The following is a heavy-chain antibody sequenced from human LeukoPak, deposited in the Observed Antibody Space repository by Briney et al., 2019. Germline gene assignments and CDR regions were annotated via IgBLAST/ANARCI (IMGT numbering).Heavy chain of an antibody. CDR2: SYNGSRT. V-gene: IGHV3-53*01. CDR1: WITISNGY. J-gene: IGHJ4*02. D-gene: IGHD3-10*01. CDR3: ARDLGSWSSGSQPPIGY. Sequence: PGAALTPSWAAAWITISNGYRRVGRAAPRKGLEMGSLSYNGSRTYYADPVKGRFTISRDNSKNMLYLQMNSLRVEDTAVYYCARDLGSWSSGSQPPIGYWGQGTLVTVSS.